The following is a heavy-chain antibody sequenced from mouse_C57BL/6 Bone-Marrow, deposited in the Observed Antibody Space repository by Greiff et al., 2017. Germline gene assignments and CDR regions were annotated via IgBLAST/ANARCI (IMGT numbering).Heavy chain of an antibody. CDR1: GFNIKDDY. CDR3: TTYAYAGPCGYCDV. J-gene: IGHJ1*03. V-gene: IGHV14-4*01. D-gene: IGHD2-14*01. Sequence: VQLQQSGAELVRPGASVKLSCTASGFNIKDDYMHWVKQRPEQGLEWIGWIDPENGDTEYASKFQGKATMPADKSSSTAYLQLSSLTSEDTAVYYVTTYAYAGPCGYCDVGCTGTTVTVSS. CDR2: IDPENGDT.